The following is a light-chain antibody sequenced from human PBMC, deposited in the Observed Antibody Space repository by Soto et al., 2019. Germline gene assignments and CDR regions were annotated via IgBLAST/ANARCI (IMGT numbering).Light chain of an antibody. CDR1: QSVRSN. Sequence: EIVVTQSPATLSVSPGERATLSCRASQSVRSNLAWYQQKPGQAPRLLIYGASTRATGIPARFSGSGSGTEFTLTISSLQSEDFAVYYCQQYKNWSFGQGTKVEIK. V-gene: IGKV3-15*01. J-gene: IGKJ1*01. CDR2: GAS. CDR3: QQYKNWS.